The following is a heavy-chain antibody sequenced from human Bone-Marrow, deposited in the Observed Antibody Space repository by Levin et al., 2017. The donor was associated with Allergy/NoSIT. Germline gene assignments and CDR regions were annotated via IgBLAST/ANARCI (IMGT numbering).Heavy chain of an antibody. J-gene: IGHJ4*02. CDR1: GYSFTSYW. Sequence: GGSLRLSCKGSGYSFTSYWIGWVRQMPGKGLEWLGIIYPGDSDTRYSPSFQGQVTISADKSISTAYLQWSSLKASDTAMYYCARRGQWLSQPHYWGQGTLVTVSS. D-gene: IGHD6-19*01. V-gene: IGHV5-51*01. CDR2: IYPGDSDT. CDR3: ARRGQWLSQPHY.